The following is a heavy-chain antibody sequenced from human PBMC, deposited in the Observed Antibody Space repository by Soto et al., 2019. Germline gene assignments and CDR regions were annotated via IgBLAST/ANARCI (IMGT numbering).Heavy chain of an antibody. CDR1: GFTFSSYS. D-gene: IGHD3-16*01. CDR3: AKASGGKTGGRPFDY. Sequence: SGGSLRLSCAASGFTFSSYSMSWVRHAPRKGLEWVSAISGSGGSTYYADSVKGRFTISRDNSKNTLYLQMNSLRAEDTAVYYCAKASGGKTGGRPFDYWGQGTLVTVSS. J-gene: IGHJ4*02. V-gene: IGHV3-23*01. CDR2: ISGSGGST.